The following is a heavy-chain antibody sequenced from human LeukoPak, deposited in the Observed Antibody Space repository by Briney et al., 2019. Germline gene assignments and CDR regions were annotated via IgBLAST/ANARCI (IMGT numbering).Heavy chain of an antibody. CDR2: ISYDGSNK. CDR3: ARAAIAAARIYYYMDV. J-gene: IGHJ6*03. Sequence: GGSLRLSCGASGFTFSSYGMHWVRQAPGKGLEWVAVISYDGSNKYYADSVKGRFTISRDNSKNTLYLQMNSLRAEDTAVYYCARAAIAAARIYYYMDVWGKGTTVTVSS. V-gene: IGHV3-33*05. CDR1: GFTFSSYG. D-gene: IGHD6-13*01.